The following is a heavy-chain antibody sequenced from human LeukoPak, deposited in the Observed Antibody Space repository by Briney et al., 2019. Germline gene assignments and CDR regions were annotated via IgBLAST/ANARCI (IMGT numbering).Heavy chain of an antibody. J-gene: IGHJ5*01. CDR3: ARDGSGLAVRGWFDF. CDR2: FWYDGRNK. V-gene: IGHV3-33*01. CDR1: GFTFNKYG. D-gene: IGHD3-10*01. Sequence: PGGSVRLSCVASGFTFNKYGVHWARQAPGKGLEGVAVFWYDGRNKYYADSVEGRLAINRDNDKNTVNLQMNSLRAEDTALYYCARDGSGLAVRGWFDFWGQGTLVTVSS.